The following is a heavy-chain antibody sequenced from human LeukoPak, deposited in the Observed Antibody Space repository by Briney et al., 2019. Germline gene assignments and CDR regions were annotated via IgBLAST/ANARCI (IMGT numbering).Heavy chain of an antibody. Sequence: VASVKVSCKASGYTFTGYYMHWVRQAPGQGLAWMGWINPNSGGTNYAQKFQGRVTMTRDTSISTAYMELSRLRSDDTAVYYCARGYCSSTSCYLFDYWGQGTLVTVSS. CDR3: ARGYCSSTSCYLFDY. V-gene: IGHV1-2*02. CDR1: GYTFTGYY. D-gene: IGHD2-2*01. J-gene: IGHJ4*02. CDR2: INPNSGGT.